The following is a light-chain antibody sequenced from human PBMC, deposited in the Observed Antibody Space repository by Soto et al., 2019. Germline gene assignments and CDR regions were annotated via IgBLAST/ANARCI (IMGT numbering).Light chain of an antibody. Sequence: QPVLTQPPSASGTPGQRVTISCSRSSSNIGSNYVYWYQQLPGTAPKLLIYRNNQRPSGVPDRFSGSKSGTSASLAISGLRSEDEADYYCAAWDDSLSGRVFGGGTKLTVL. V-gene: IGLV1-47*01. CDR3: AAWDDSLSGRV. CDR2: RNN. CDR1: SSNIGSNY. J-gene: IGLJ3*02.